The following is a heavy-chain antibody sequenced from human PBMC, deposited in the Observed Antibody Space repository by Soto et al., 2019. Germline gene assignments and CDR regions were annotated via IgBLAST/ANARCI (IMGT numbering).Heavy chain of an antibody. CDR1: GFTFSSYA. CDR2: ISYDGSNK. J-gene: IGHJ6*02. Sequence: PGGSLRLSCAASGFTFSSYAMHWVRQAPGKGLEWVAVISYDGSNKYYADSVKGRFTISRDNSKNTLYLQMNSLRAEDTAVYYCARDAYFDWSGGGYYYYGMDVWGQGTTVTVSS. D-gene: IGHD3-9*01. CDR3: ARDAYFDWSGGGYYYYGMDV. V-gene: IGHV3-30-3*01.